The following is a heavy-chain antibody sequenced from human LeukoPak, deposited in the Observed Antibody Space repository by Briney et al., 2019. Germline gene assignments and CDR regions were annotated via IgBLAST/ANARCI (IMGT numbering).Heavy chain of an antibody. D-gene: IGHD5-18*01. Sequence: GASVKVSCTVSGSSLSELSLYWVRQAPGKGLEWMGGFDVIDSETFYAQKFQGRDTMTEDSSTDTAYMELRSLTSDDTALYYCAAGRPYSLLDYWGQGTLVTVSS. V-gene: IGHV1-24*01. CDR2: FDVIDSET. CDR1: GSSLSELS. J-gene: IGHJ4*02. CDR3: AAGRPYSLLDY.